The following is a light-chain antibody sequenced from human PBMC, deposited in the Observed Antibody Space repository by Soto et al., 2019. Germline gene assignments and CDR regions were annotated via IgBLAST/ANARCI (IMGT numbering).Light chain of an antibody. CDR3: QQRNSWPRRT. J-gene: IGKJ2*02. CDR2: DIS. V-gene: IGKV3-11*01. Sequence: EIVLTQSPATLSLSPGERATLSCRASQSVPSYLAWYQQKPGQAPRLLIYDISNRATGIPARFSGSGSGTDFTLTISSLEPEDSAIYYCQQRNSWPRRTFGQGPKLQIK. CDR1: QSVPSY.